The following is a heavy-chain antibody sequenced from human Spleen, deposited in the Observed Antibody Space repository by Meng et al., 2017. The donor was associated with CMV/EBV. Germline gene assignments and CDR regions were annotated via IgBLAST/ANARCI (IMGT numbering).Heavy chain of an antibody. CDR1: GGSFSGYY. Sequence: GSLRLSCAVYGGSFSGYYWSWIRQPPGKGLEWIGEINHSGSTNYNPSLKSRVTISVDTSKNQFSLKLSSVTAADTAVYYCARDGKYCTNGVCYKPQTSFDYWGQGTLVTVSS. CDR3: ARDGKYCTNGVCYKPQTSFDY. D-gene: IGHD2-8*01. V-gene: IGHV4-34*01. CDR2: INHSGST. J-gene: IGHJ4*02.